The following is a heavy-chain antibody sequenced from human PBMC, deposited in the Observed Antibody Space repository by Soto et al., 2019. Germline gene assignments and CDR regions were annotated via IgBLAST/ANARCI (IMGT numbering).Heavy chain of an antibody. Sequence: PSETLSLTCTVSGGSISSGDYYWSWIRQPPGKGLEWIGYISYSGNTYYNPSLKSRLSISGDTSKNQFSLRLSSVTAADTAVYYCVRTNYDYVWGSYRFDFWGQGTLVTVSS. J-gene: IGHJ4*02. CDR2: ISYSGNT. CDR3: VRTNYDYVWGSYRFDF. V-gene: IGHV4-30-4*01. D-gene: IGHD3-16*02. CDR1: GGSISSGDYY.